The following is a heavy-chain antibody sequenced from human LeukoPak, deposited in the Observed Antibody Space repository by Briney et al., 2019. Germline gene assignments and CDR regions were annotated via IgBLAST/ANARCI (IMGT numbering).Heavy chain of an antibody. J-gene: IGHJ4*02. D-gene: IGHD5-24*01. V-gene: IGHV3-7*03. CDR2: IKQDGSEK. CDR1: GFTFSNYW. Sequence: GGSLRLSCAASGFTFSNYWMHWVRQAPGKGLEWVANIKQDGSEKYYVDSVKGRFTISRDNAKNSLYLQMDSLRAEDTAVYYCARDRDGYKVWGQGTLVTVSS. CDR3: ARDRDGYKV.